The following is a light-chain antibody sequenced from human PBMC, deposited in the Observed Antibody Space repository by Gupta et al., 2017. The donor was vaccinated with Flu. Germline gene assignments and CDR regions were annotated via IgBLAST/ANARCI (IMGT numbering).Light chain of an antibody. J-gene: IGLJ1*01. CDR1: SSDVGGYNY. V-gene: IGLV2-14*01. Sequence: QSALTQPASVSGSPGQSITISCTGTSSDVGGYNYVSWYQQHPGKAPKLMIYEVSKRPSGVSNRFSGSKSGNTASLTISGLQAEDEDDYYCSSYTSSSPYVFGTGTKVTVL. CDR3: SSYTSSSPYV. CDR2: EVS.